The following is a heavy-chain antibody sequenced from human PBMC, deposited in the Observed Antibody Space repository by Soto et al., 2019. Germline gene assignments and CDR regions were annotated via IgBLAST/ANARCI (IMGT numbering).Heavy chain of an antibody. CDR3: ARGRWELLRVYFDY. V-gene: IGHV4-4*07. Sequence: PXGTLSLTCTVSGGSISSYYWSWIRQPAGKGLEWIGRIYTSGSTNYNPPLKSRVTMSVDTSKNQFSLKLSSVTAADTAVYYCARGRWELLRVYFDYWGQGTLVTVSS. J-gene: IGHJ4*02. D-gene: IGHD1-26*01. CDR1: GGSISSYY. CDR2: IYTSGST.